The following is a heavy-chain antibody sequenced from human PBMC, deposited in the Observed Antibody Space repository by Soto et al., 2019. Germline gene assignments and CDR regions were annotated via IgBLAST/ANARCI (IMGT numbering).Heavy chain of an antibody. V-gene: IGHV3-74*01. J-gene: IGHJ4*02. D-gene: IGHD3-3*01. Sequence: GGSLRLSCAASGFTFSSYWMHWVRQAPGKGLVWVSRINSDGSSTSYADSVKGRFTISRDNAKNTLYLQMNSLRAEDTAVYYCARDHYYDFRSGYSHFDYWGQGILVTVSS. CDR3: ARDHYYDFRSGYSHFDY. CDR2: INSDGSST. CDR1: GFTFSSYW.